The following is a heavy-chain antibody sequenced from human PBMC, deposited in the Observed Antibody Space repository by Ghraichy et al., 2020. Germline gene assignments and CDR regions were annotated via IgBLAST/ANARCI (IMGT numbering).Heavy chain of an antibody. V-gene: IGHV3-49*04. CDR1: GFTFADYT. CDR2: IRSRPLGGTT. Sequence: GGSLRLSCSASGFTFADYTVTWVRQAPGKGLEWVDFIRSRPLGGTTEYAASVEGRFTISRDDSKSIAYLQVNSLKTEDTAVYYCARVYYFDTTAYYYVRFFDYWGQGTLVTVSS. D-gene: IGHD3-22*01. CDR3: ARVYYFDTTAYYYVRFFDY. J-gene: IGHJ4*02.